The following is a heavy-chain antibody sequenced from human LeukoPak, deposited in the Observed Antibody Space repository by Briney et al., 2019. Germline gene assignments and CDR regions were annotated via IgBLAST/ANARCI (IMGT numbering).Heavy chain of an antibody. CDR2: TRNKANSYTT. J-gene: IGHJ6*03. D-gene: IGHD2-15*01. CDR1: GFTFSSYA. Sequence: GGSLRLSCAASGFTFSSYAMSWVRQAPGKGLEWVGRTRNKANSYTTEYAATVKGRFTISRDDSKNSLYLQMNSLKTEDTAVYYCARGIVVVVAAQYYMDVWGKGTTVTVSS. CDR3: ARGIVVVVAAQYYMDV. V-gene: IGHV3-72*01.